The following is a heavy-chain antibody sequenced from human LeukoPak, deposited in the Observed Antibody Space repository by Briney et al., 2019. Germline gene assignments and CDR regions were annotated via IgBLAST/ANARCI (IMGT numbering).Heavy chain of an antibody. Sequence: SVKVSCEASGGTFSSYAISWVRQAPGQGLEWTGGIIPIFGTANYAQKFQGRVTITTDESTSTAYMELSSLRSEDTAVYYCARGLYSSSSAPYFDYWGQGTLVTVSS. CDR1: GGTFSSYA. D-gene: IGHD6-6*01. J-gene: IGHJ4*02. CDR2: IIPIFGTA. CDR3: ARGLYSSSSAPYFDY. V-gene: IGHV1-69*05.